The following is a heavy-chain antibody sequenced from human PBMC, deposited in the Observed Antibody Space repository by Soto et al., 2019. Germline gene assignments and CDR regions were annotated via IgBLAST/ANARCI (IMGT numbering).Heavy chain of an antibody. V-gene: IGHV4-59*01. D-gene: IGHD3-22*01. CDR3: ARDLDDSSGL. CDR1: GGSIGSYY. J-gene: IGHJ4*02. CDR2: IYYSGST. Sequence: SETLSLTCTVSGGSIGSYYWSWIRQPPGKGLEWIGYIYYSGSTNYNPSLKSRVTISVDTSKNQFSLKLSSVTAADTAVYYCARDLDDSSGLWGQGTLVTVSS.